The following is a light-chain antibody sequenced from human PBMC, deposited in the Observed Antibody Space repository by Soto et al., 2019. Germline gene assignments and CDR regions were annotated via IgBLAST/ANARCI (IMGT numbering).Light chain of an antibody. J-gene: IGLJ1*01. CDR1: SSNIGSNT. V-gene: IGLV1-44*01. CDR3: AAWDDSLNGHV. Sequence: QSVLTQPPSASGTPGQRVTISCSGSSSNIGSNTVNWYQQLPGTAPKLLIYSYNQRPSGVPDRFSGSKSVTSASLAISGLQSEDEADYYCAAWDDSLNGHVFGTGTKVTVL. CDR2: SYN.